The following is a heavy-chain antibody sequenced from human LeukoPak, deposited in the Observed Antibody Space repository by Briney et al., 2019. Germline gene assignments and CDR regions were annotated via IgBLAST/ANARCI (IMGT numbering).Heavy chain of an antibody. J-gene: IGHJ6*02. CDR1: GGSISSYY. Sequence: SETLSLTCTVSGGSISSYYWSWIRQPPGKGLEWIRYIYYSGSTNYNPSLKSRVTISVDTSENQFSLKLRSVTAADTAVYYCASRKLTPPGDYYYGMDVWGQGTTVTVSS. CDR3: ASRKLTPPGDYYYGMDV. V-gene: IGHV4-59*08. D-gene: IGHD4/OR15-4a*01. CDR2: IYYSGST.